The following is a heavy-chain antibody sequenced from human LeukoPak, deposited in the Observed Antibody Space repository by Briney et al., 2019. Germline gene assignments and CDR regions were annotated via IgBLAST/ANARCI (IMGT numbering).Heavy chain of an antibody. V-gene: IGHV1-18*01. CDR2: ISAYNGNT. Sequence: GASVKVSCKASGYTFTSYGISWVRQAPGQGLEWMGWISAYNGNTNYAQKFQGRVTMTRNTSISTAYMELSSLRSEDTAVYYCARARGRYGGSGDYWGQGTLVTVSS. CDR3: ARARGRYGGSGDY. J-gene: IGHJ4*02. CDR1: GYTFTSYG. D-gene: IGHD1-26*01.